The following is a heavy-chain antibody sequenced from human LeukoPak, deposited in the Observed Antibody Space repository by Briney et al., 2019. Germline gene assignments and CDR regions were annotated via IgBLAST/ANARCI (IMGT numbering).Heavy chain of an antibody. CDR2: INHSGST. V-gene: IGHV4-34*01. CDR1: GGSFSGYY. J-gene: IGHJ4*02. Sequence: SETLSLTCAVYGGSFSGYYWSWIRQPPGKGLEWIGEINHSGSTNYNPSLKSRVTISVDTSKNQFSLKLSSVTAADTAVYYCARGKGSSSFFFPFDYWGQGTLVTVSS. D-gene: IGHD6-6*01. CDR3: ARGKGSSSFFFPFDY.